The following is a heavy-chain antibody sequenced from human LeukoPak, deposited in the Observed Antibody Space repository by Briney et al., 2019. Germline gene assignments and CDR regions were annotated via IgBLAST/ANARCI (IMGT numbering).Heavy chain of an antibody. Sequence: SETLSLTCTVSGGSISSYYWSWIRQPPGKGLEWIGYIYTSGSTNYNPSLKSRVTISVDTSKNQFSLKLSSVTAADTPVYYCAIRPSSSPASDYYYYMDVWGKGTTVTVSS. CDR1: GGSISSYY. D-gene: IGHD6-13*01. CDR3: AIRPSSSPASDYYYYMDV. CDR2: IYTSGST. V-gene: IGHV4-4*09. J-gene: IGHJ6*03.